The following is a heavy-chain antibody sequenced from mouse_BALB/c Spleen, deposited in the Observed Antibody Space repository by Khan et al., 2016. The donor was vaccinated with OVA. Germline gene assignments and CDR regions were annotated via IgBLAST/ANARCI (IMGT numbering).Heavy chain of an antibody. CDR3: TRGRAY. CDR2: ITYSGST. V-gene: IGHV3-2*02. D-gene: IGHD3-3*01. CDR1: GYSITSDYA. J-gene: IGHJ3*01. Sequence: EVQLQESGPGLVKPSQSLSLTCTVSGYSITSDYAWNWIRQFPGNKLEWVGYITYSGSTSYTPSLKSRISITRDTSKNQFLLHLTSVTTADTATYYCTRGRAYWGQGTLVTVSA.